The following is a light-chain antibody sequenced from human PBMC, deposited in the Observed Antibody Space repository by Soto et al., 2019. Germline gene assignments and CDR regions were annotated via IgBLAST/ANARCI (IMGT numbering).Light chain of an antibody. J-gene: IGKJ4*01. Sequence: VLTQSPATRSLSPAGRATLSYRASQSVSSNLAWYQQNPGQAPRLLIFDASNRATGIPARFSGSGSGTDFILAISSLEPEDFVVYYCQQHSNWPLTFGGGTKVDIK. CDR1: QSVSSN. CDR3: QQHSNWPLT. V-gene: IGKV3-11*01. CDR2: DAS.